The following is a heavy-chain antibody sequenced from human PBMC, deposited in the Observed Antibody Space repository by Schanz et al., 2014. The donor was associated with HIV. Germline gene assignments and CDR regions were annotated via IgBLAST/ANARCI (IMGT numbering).Heavy chain of an antibody. J-gene: IGHJ6*02. V-gene: IGHV3-23*01. CDR3: AKGLWFGELLSNYYYYGMDV. Sequence: EVQLLESGGGLVQPGGSLRLSCAASGFTFSSYAMSWVRQAPGKGLEWVSAISGSGGSTYYADSVKGRFTISRDNSKNTRYLQMNSLRAEDTAVYYCAKGLWFGELLSNYYYYGMDVWGQGTTVTVSS. CDR1: GFTFSSYA. CDR2: ISGSGGST. D-gene: IGHD3-10*01.